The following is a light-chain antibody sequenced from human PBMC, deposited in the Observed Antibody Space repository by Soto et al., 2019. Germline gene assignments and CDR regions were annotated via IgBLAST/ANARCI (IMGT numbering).Light chain of an antibody. CDR1: QSVSSY. CDR3: QQRSDWPPYP. J-gene: IGKJ2*01. Sequence: EIVLTQSPATLSLSPGERATLSCRASQSVSSYLASYQQKPGQAPRLLIYDASNRATGIPARFSGSGSGTDFTLTISSLEPEDFAVYYCQQRSDWPPYPFGQGTKLEIK. CDR2: DAS. V-gene: IGKV3-11*01.